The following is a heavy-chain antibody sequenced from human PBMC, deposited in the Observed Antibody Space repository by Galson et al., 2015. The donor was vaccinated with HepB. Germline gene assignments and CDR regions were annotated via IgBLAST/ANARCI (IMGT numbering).Heavy chain of an antibody. V-gene: IGHV1-69*13. D-gene: IGHD3-3*01. CDR3: ARVAGAGSLEWLPWHYYGMDV. J-gene: IGHJ6*02. CDR2: IIPIFGTA. Sequence: SVKVSCKASGGTFSSYAISWVRQAPGQGLEWMGGIIPIFGTANYAQKFQGRVTITADESTSTAYMELSSLRSEDTAVYYCARVAGAGSLEWLPWHYYGMDVWGQGTTVTVSS. CDR1: GGTFSSYA.